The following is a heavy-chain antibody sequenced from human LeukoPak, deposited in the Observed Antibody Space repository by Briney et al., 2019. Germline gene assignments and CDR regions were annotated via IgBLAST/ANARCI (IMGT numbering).Heavy chain of an antibody. CDR3: ARGGYYNILTNFRSRISGLDY. V-gene: IGHV3-20*01. Sequence: PGGSLRLSCAASGFTFDDYGLSWVRQVPGKGLEWVSGLNWNGASTGYADSVKGRFTISRDNAKNSLYLQINSLRAEDTALYHCARGGYYNILTNFRSRISGLDYWGQGTLVTVSP. D-gene: IGHD3-9*01. J-gene: IGHJ4*02. CDR2: LNWNGAST. CDR1: GFTFDDYG.